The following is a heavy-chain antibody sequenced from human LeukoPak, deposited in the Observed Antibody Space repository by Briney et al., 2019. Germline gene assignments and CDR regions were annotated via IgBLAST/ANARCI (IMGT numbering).Heavy chain of an antibody. J-gene: IGHJ4*02. D-gene: IGHD3-22*01. V-gene: IGHV3-33*01. CDR3: ARDYYDSSGYSYFDY. CDR1: GFIFSSYG. Sequence: GSLRLSCAASGFIFSSYGMHWVRQAPGKGLEWVAVIWYDGSNKYYADSVKGRFTISRDNSKNTLYLQMNSLRAEDTAVYYCARDYYDSSGYSYFDYWGQGTLVTVSS. CDR2: IWYDGSNK.